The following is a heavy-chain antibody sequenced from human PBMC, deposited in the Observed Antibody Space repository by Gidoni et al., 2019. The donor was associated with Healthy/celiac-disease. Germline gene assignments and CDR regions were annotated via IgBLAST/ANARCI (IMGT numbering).Heavy chain of an antibody. CDR3: ASCGITIFGDSYYYYYYGMDV. CDR2: IIPIFGTA. D-gene: IGHD3-3*01. J-gene: IGHJ6*02. V-gene: IGHV1-69*01. Sequence: LEWMGGIIPIFGTANYAQKFQGRVTITADESTSTAYMELSSLRSEDTAVYYCASCGITIFGDSYYYYYYGMDVWGQGTTVTVSS.